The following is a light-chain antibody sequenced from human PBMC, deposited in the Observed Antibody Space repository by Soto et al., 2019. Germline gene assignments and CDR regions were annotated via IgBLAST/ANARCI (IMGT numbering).Light chain of an antibody. CDR3: TSYTTYSTLDV. CDR1: SSDVGGYNY. Sequence: QSALTQPASVSGSPGQSITISCTGTSSDVGGYNYVSWYQQHPGKAPKLMIYEVSNRPSGVSNRFSGSKSGHTASLTISGLQSEDVADYFCTSYTTYSTLDVFGTGTKLTVL. V-gene: IGLV2-14*01. CDR2: EVS. J-gene: IGLJ1*01.